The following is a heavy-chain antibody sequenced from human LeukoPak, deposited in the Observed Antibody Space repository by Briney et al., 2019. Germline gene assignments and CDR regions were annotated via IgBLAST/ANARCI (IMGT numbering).Heavy chain of an antibody. V-gene: IGHV1-8*01. CDR3: ARVSSSSSWYYYYYYMDV. CDR1: GYTFTSYD. D-gene: IGHD6-13*01. J-gene: IGHJ6*03. Sequence: GASVKVSCKASGYTFTSYDINWVRQATGQGFEWMGWMNPNSGNTGYAQKLQGRVTMTTDTSTSTAYMELRSLRSDDTAVYYCARVSSSSSWYYYYYYMDVWGKGTTVTVSS. CDR2: MNPNSGNT.